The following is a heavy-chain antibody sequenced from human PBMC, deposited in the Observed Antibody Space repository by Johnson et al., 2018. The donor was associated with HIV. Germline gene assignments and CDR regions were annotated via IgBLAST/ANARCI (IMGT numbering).Heavy chain of an antibody. CDR3: ARDRTGGSYPRAFDI. CDR2: ISSSGTTI. D-gene: IGHD1-26*01. V-gene: IGHV3-11*01. J-gene: IGHJ3*02. CDR1: GFTFSDYY. Sequence: VQLVESGGGLVKPGGSLRLSCVASGFTFSDYYMSWIRQAPGKGLEWVSYISSSGTTIYSADSVQGRFTTSRDNAKNSLYLQMNSLRAEDTALYYCARDRTGGSYPRAFDIWGQGTMVTVSS.